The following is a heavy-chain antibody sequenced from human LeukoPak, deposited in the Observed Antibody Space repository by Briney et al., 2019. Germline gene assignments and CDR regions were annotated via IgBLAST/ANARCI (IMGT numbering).Heavy chain of an antibody. V-gene: IGHV1-2*02. CDR3: ARGRPADGYNYELDY. D-gene: IGHD5-24*01. CDR1: GYTFTGYY. J-gene: IGHJ4*02. CDR2: INPNSGGT. Sequence: ASVKVSCKASGYTFTGYYMHWVRQAPGQGLEWMGWINPNSGGTNYAQKFQGRVTMTGDTSISTAYMELSRLRSDDTAVYYCARGRPADGYNYELDYWGQGTLVTVSS.